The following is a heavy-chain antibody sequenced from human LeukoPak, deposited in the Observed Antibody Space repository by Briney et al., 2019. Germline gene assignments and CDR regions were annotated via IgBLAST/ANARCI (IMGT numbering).Heavy chain of an antibody. CDR2: ISSSSTYI. V-gene: IGHV3-21*01. D-gene: IGHD5-18*01. CDR1: GVTFSSYH. CDR3: AKDRGTAMVPRGMDV. J-gene: IGHJ6*02. Sequence: PGGSLRLSCAASGVTFSSYHVNWVRQAPGKGLEWVSSISSSSTYIYYANSVKGRFTISRDNAKNSVYLQMNGLRAGDSALYFCAKDRGTAMVPRGMDVWGQGTTVTVSS.